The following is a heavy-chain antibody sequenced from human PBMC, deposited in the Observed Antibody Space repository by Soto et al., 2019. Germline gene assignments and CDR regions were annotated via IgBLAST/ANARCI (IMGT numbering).Heavy chain of an antibody. CDR2: ISSSSSYI. D-gene: IGHD3-9*01. Sequence: GGSLRLSCAASGFTFSSYSMNWVRQAPGKGLEWVSSISSSSSYIYYADSVKGRFTISRDNAKNSLYLQMNSLRAEDTAVYYCARAVDYDILTGYFIHYYYYYGMDVWGQGTTVTV. V-gene: IGHV3-21*01. CDR3: ARAVDYDILTGYFIHYYYYYGMDV. CDR1: GFTFSSYS. J-gene: IGHJ6*02.